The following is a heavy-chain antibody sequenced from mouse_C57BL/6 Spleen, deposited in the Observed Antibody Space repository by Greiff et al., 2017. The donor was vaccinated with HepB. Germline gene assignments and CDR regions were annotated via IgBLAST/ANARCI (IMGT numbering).Heavy chain of an antibody. CDR3: ARWYYYGSSSYFDD. CDR1: GYAFSSYW. CDR2: IYPGDGDT. Sequence: QVQLQQSGAELVKPGASVKISCKASGYAFSSYWMNWVKQRPGKGLEWIGQIYPGDGDTNYNGKFKGKATLTADKSSSTAYMQLSSLTSEDSAVYFCARWYYYGSSSYFDDWGQGTTLTVSS. V-gene: IGHV1-80*01. J-gene: IGHJ2*01. D-gene: IGHD1-1*01.